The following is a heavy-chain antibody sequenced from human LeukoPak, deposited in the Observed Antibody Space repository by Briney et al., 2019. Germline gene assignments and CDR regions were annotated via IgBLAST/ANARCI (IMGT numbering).Heavy chain of an antibody. V-gene: IGHV3-9*01. J-gene: IGHJ3*02. CDR3: AGDQGYSSSWYKAFDI. Sequence: GGSLRLSCAASGFTFDDYAMHWVRQAPGKGLEWVSGISWNSGSIGYADSVKGRFTISRDNAKNSLYLHMNSLRAEDTAVYYCAGDQGYSSSWYKAFDIWGQGTMVTVSS. D-gene: IGHD6-13*01. CDR1: GFTFDDYA. CDR2: ISWNSGSI.